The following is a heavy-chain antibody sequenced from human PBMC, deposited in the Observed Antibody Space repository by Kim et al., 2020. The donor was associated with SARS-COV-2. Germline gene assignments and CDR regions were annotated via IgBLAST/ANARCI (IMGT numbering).Heavy chain of an antibody. V-gene: IGHV3-30*02. CDR3: AKAGGSGSYGLDY. D-gene: IGHD1-26*01. J-gene: IGHJ4*02. Sequence: ADSWKGRFTISRDNSKNTLYLQMNSLRAEDTAVYYCAKAGGSGSYGLDYWGQGTLVTVSS.